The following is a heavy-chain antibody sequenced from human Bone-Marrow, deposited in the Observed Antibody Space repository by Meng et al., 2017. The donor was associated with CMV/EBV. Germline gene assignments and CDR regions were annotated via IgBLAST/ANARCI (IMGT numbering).Heavy chain of an antibody. J-gene: IGHJ6*02. Sequence: ETLSLTCAASGFTFSSYAITWVRQAPGKGLEWVSAISGSGGSTYYADSVKGRFTISRDNSKNTLYLQMNSLRAEDTAVYYCAKQYGMDVWGQGTTVTVSS. V-gene: IGHV3-23*01. CDR1: GFTFSSYA. CDR3: AKQYGMDV. CDR2: ISGSGGST.